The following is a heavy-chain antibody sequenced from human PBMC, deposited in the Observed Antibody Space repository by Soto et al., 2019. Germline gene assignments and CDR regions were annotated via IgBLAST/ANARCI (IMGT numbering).Heavy chain of an antibody. D-gene: IGHD3-3*01. Sequence: GGSLRLSCAASGFTFSSYSMNWVRQAPGKGLEWVSSISSSSSYIYYADSVKGRFTISRDNAKNSLYLQMNSLRAEDTVVYYCARGVYYDFVYYYMDVWGKGTTVTVSS. CDR3: ARGVYYDFVYYYMDV. CDR2: ISSSSSYI. V-gene: IGHV3-21*01. J-gene: IGHJ6*03. CDR1: GFTFSSYS.